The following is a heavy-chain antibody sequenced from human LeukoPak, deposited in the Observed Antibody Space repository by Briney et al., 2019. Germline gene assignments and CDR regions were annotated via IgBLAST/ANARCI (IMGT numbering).Heavy chain of an antibody. CDR3: AREFSDDSSGYRYYFDY. V-gene: IGHV4-4*07. Sequence: PSETLSLTCTVSGGAISGYYWSWIRQPAGKGLEWIGRIYTSGSTNYNPSLKSRVTMSVDTSKNQFSLKLSSVTAAATAVYYCAREFSDDSSGYRYYFDYWGQGTLVTVSS. J-gene: IGHJ4*02. CDR1: GGAISGYY. D-gene: IGHD3-22*01. CDR2: IYTSGST.